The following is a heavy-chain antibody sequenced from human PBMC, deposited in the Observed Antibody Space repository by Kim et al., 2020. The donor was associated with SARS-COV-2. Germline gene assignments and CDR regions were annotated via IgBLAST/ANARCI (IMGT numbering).Heavy chain of an antibody. CDR1: GFTFSSYG. J-gene: IGHJ1*01. D-gene: IGHD2-21*02. V-gene: IGHV3-33*05. Sequence: GGSLRLSCAASGFTFSSYGMHWVRQAPGKGLEWVAVISYDGSNKYYADSVKGRFTISRDNSKNTLYLQMNSLRAEDTAVYYCARDLVFWAYCGGDCALEYFQHWGQGTLVTVSS. CDR2: ISYDGSNK. CDR3: ARDLVFWAYCGGDCALEYFQH.